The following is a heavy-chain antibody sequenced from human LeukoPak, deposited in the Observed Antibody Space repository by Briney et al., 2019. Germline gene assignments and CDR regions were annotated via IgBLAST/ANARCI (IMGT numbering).Heavy chain of an antibody. CDR2: IIPILGIA. D-gene: IGHD6-6*01. J-gene: IGHJ4*02. CDR1: GGTFSSYA. V-gene: IGHV1-69*04. CDR3: ARFGIGQLVPVLAFDY. Sequence: SVKVSCKASGGTFSSYAISWVRQAPGQGLEWMGRIIPILGIANYAQKFQGRVTITADKSTSTAYMELSSLRSEDTAVYYCARFGIGQLVPVLAFDYWGQGTLVTVSS.